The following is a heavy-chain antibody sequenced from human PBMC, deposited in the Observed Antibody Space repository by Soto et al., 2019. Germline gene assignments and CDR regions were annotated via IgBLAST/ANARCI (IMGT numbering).Heavy chain of an antibody. CDR2: IYSGESK. CDR1: GFTVSSNY. CDR3: ARDPSRSSSLGWFDP. J-gene: IGHJ5*02. D-gene: IGHD6-6*01. Sequence: GGSLRLSCAASGFTVSSNYMSWVRQAPGKGLEWVSVIYSGESKLYADSVKGRFTISRDNFKNTLCPQMNSLRAEDTAVYYCARDPSRSSSLGWFDPWGQGALVTVYS. V-gene: IGHV3-53*01.